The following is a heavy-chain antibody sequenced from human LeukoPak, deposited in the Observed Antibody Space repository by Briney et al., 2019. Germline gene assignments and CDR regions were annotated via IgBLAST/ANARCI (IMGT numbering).Heavy chain of an antibody. D-gene: IGHD3-10*01. CDR1: GFTVSSNY. Sequence: GGSLRLSCAASGFTVSSNYMSWVRQAPGKGLEWASVIYSGGSTYYADSVKGRFTISRDNSKNTLYLQMNSLRAEDTAVFYCARYYYGSGTSFDPWGQGTLVTVSS. J-gene: IGHJ5*02. V-gene: IGHV3-53*01. CDR3: ARYYYGSGTSFDP. CDR2: IYSGGST.